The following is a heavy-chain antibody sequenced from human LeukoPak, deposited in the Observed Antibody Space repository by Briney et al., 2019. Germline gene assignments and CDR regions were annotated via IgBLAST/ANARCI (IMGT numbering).Heavy chain of an antibody. D-gene: IGHD2-8*01. CDR3: VKGHYCDTYGQYSYAEY. V-gene: IGHV3-30*18. J-gene: IGHJ4*02. CDR2: ISYDGSNK. CDR1: GFIFSNYG. Sequence: GGSLRLSCAASGFIFSNYGMHWVRQAPGKGLEWVAVISYDGSNKFYGDSVKGRFTISRDNSKHTLDLEMNSLRPEDTAVYYCVKGHYCDTYGQYSYAEYWGQGALVTVSS.